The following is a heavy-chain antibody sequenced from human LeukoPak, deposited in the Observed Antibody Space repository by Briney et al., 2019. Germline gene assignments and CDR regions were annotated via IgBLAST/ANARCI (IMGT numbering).Heavy chain of an antibody. J-gene: IGHJ4*02. CDR2: IYPGDSDT. Sequence: GESLKISCKGSGYTFTTYWIGWVRQVPGLGLEWMGIIYPGDSDTRYSPSFQGQVTISADKSISTAYLQWSSLKASDTAMYYCARNDYGDFSFVDYWGQGTLVTVSS. D-gene: IGHD4-17*01. CDR3: ARNDYGDFSFVDY. V-gene: IGHV5-51*01. CDR1: GYTFTTYW.